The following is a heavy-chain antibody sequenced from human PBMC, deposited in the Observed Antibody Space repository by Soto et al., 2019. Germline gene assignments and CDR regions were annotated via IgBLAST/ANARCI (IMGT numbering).Heavy chain of an antibody. D-gene: IGHD5-12*01. Sequence: ASVKVSCKASGYTFTSYAMHWVRQAPGQRLEWMGWINAGNGNTKYSQKFQGRVTITRDTSASTAYMELSSLRSEDTAVYYCARDRYSGYEEYYFDYWGQGTLVTVSS. V-gene: IGHV1-3*01. CDR1: GYTFTSYA. CDR2: INAGNGNT. J-gene: IGHJ4*02. CDR3: ARDRYSGYEEYYFDY.